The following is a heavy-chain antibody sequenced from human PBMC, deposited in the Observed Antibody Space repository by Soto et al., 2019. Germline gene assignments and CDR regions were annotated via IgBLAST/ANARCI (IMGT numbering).Heavy chain of an antibody. CDR1: GFTFSSYG. D-gene: IGHD2-8*02. CDR2: IWYDGSNK. V-gene: IGHV3-33*01. J-gene: IGHJ6*03. Sequence: GGSLRLSCAASGFTFSSYGMHWVRQAPGKGLEWVAVIWYDGSNKYYADSVKGRFTISRDNSKNTLYLQMNSLRAEDTAVYYCARAGGVLYYMDVWGKGTTVTVSS. CDR3: ARAGGVLYYMDV.